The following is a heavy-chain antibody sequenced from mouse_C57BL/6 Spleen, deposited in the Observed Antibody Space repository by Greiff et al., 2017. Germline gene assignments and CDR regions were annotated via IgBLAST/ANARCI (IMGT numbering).Heavy chain of an antibody. J-gene: IGHJ4*01. D-gene: IGHD3-1*01. CDR1: GFTFSDYY. Sequence: EVQLVESEGGLVQPGSSMKLSCTASGFTFSDYYMAWVRQVPEKGLEWVANINYDGSSTYYLDSLKSRFIISRDNAKNILYLQMSSLKSDDTATYYCARGARDYAMDYWGQGTSVTVSS. V-gene: IGHV5-16*01. CDR2: INYDGSST. CDR3: ARGARDYAMDY.